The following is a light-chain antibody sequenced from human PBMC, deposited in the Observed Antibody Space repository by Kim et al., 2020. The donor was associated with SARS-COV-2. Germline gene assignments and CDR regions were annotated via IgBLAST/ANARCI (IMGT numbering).Light chain of an antibody. J-gene: IGLJ3*02. Sequence: ALVRTVRITCQGDSLRSYYASWYQQKPGQAPVLVIYGKNNRPSGIPDRFSGSSSGNTASLTITGAQAEDEADYYCNSRDSSGNPWVFGGGTKLTVL. CDR2: GKN. CDR3: NSRDSSGNPWV. V-gene: IGLV3-19*01. CDR1: SLRSYY.